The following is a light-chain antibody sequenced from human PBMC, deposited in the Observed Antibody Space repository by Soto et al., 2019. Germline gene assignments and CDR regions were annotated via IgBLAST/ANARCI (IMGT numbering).Light chain of an antibody. V-gene: IGKV3-11*01. J-gene: IGKJ5*01. CDR3: QQCHMWPIT. CDR2: DAY. Sequence: EFVLTHSPVTLYLSPGERATISCRASQSFRGLFAWYQQKPGQAPRLLIYDAYTRATGIPPRFSGSGSGTDFTLTISSPEPEDFAVYYCQQCHMWPITFGQGTRLDI. CDR1: QSFRGL.